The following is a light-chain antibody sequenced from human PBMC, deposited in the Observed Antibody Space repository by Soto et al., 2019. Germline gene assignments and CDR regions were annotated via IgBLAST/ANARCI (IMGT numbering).Light chain of an antibody. CDR1: QSVSSSY. J-gene: IGKJ1*01. Sequence: EIVLTQSTGTLSLSPGERATLSCRASQSVSSSYLAWHQQKPGQAPRLLIYGASSRATGIPDRFSGSGSGTDFTLTISRLEREDFAVYYCQQYGSSPPTFGQGTKVEIK. CDR2: GAS. CDR3: QQYGSSPPT. V-gene: IGKV3-20*01.